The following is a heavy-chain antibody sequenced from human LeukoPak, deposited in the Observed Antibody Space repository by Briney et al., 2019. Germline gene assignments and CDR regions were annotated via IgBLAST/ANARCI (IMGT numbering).Heavy chain of an antibody. V-gene: IGHV1-46*01. D-gene: IGHD4-17*01. CDR3: ARDSLYGATTYNYYYYMDV. CDR2: INPSGGST. Sequence: GASVKVSCKASGYTFTRYYMHWVRQAPGQGLEWMGIINPSGGSTSYAQKFQGRVTMTRDMSTSTVYMELSSLRSEDTAVYYCARDSLYGATTYNYYYYMDVWGKGTTVTISS. CDR1: GYTFTRYY. J-gene: IGHJ6*03.